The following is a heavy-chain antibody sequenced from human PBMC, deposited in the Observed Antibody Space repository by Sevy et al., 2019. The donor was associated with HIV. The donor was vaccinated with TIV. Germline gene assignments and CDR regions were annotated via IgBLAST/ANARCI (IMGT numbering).Heavy chain of an antibody. CDR2: INPNSGGT. CDR3: ARDMGRYGPEAKYWFDP. J-gene: IGHJ5*02. V-gene: IGHV1-2*02. D-gene: IGHD3-16*02. CDR1: GYTFTGYY. Sequence: GESLKISCRASGYTFTGYYMHWVRQAPGQGLEWMGWINPNSGGTNYAQKFQGRVTMTRDTSISTAYMELSRLRSDDTAVYYCARDMGRYGPEAKYWFDPWGQGTLVTVSS.